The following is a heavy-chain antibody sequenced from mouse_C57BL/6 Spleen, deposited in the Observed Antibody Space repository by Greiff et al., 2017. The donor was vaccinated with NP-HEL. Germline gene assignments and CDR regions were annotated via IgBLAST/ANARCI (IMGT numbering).Heavy chain of an antibody. CDR2: FYPGSGSI. D-gene: IGHD2-5*01. Sequence: QVQLQQSGAELVKPGASVKLSCKASGYTFTEYTIHWVKQRSGQGLEWIGWFYPGSGSIKYNEKFKDKATLTADKSSSTVYMELSRLTSEDSAVYFCARHEEGSYYSNWNYYAMDYWGQGTSVTVSS. V-gene: IGHV1-62-2*01. J-gene: IGHJ4*01. CDR1: GYTFTEYT. CDR3: ARHEEGSYYSNWNYYAMDY.